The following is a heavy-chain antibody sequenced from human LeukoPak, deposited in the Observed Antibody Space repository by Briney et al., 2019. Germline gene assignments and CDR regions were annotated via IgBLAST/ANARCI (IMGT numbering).Heavy chain of an antibody. CDR3: ARDKNSGSFDY. Sequence: SETLSLTCTVSGGSIRSGGYYWSWIRQHPGKGLEYIGYFYNSGNTYYNPSLKSRVTISVDTSKNQFSLKLTSVTAADTAIYYCARDKNSGSFDYWGQGTLFTVSS. J-gene: IGHJ4*02. CDR1: GGSIRSGGYY. V-gene: IGHV4-31*03. D-gene: IGHD3-10*01. CDR2: FYNSGNT.